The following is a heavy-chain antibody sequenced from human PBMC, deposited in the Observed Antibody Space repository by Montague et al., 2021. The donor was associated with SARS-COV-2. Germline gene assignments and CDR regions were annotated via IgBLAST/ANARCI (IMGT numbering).Heavy chain of an antibody. J-gene: IGHJ3*02. CDR1: GGSISSYY. Sequence: SETLSLTCTVSGGSISSYYWSWIRQPPGKGLEWIGYVYYSGSTNYNPSLKSRVTISVDTSKNQFSLKLSSVTAADTAVYYCARGSGWMGNAFDIWGQGTMGTVSS. CDR3: ARGSGWMGNAFDI. V-gene: IGHV4-59*01. D-gene: IGHD6-19*01. CDR2: VYYSGST.